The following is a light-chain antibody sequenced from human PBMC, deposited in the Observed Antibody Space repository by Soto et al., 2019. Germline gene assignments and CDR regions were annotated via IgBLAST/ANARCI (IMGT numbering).Light chain of an antibody. Sequence: QSVLTQPASVSGSPGQSITISCTGTSSDVGGYNYVSWYQQHPGKAPKLMIYEVSNRPSGVSSRFSGSKSGTSASLDITALQAVDEADYYCQSYDSSLTGWVFGGGTKLTVL. J-gene: IGLJ3*02. V-gene: IGLV2-14*01. CDR1: SSDVGGYNY. CDR3: QSYDSSLTGWV. CDR2: EVS.